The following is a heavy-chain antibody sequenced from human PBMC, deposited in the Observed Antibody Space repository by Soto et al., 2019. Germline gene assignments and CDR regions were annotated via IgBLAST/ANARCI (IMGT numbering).Heavy chain of an antibody. D-gene: IGHD4-4*01. V-gene: IGHV1-8*01. CDR1: GYTCTSYD. Sequence: QVQLVQSGAEVKKPGASVKVSCKASGYTCTSYDINWVRQATGQGLEWMGWMNPNSGNTGYAQKFQGRVTMTRNTSISTAYMELSSLRSEDTAVYYCARDLYSNYDYYYYYYMDVWGKGTTVTVSS. CDR3: ARDLYSNYDYYYYYYMDV. J-gene: IGHJ6*03. CDR2: MNPNSGNT.